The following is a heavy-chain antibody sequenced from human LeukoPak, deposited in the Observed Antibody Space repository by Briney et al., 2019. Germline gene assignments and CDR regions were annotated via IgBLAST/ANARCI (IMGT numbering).Heavy chain of an antibody. CDR1: GFPFNAYW. CDR3: ARDKGYYGSGSYPYGMDV. V-gene: IGHV3-48*01. Sequence: GGSLRLSCAASGFPFNAYWMIWVRQAPGKGLEWVSYISSSSSTIYYADSVKGRFTISRDNAKNSLYLQMNSLRAEDTAVYYCARDKGYYGSGSYPYGMDVWGQGTTVTVSS. D-gene: IGHD3-10*01. J-gene: IGHJ6*02. CDR2: ISSSSSTI.